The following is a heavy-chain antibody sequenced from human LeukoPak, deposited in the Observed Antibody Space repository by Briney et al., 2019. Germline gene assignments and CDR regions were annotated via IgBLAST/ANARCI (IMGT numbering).Heavy chain of an antibody. Sequence: ASVMVSCKASGYTFTSYGISWVRQAPGQGLEWMGWISAYNGNTNYAQKLQGRVTMTTDTSTSTAYMELRSLRSDDTAVYYCAREQSARGWFDPWGQGTLVTVSS. V-gene: IGHV1-18*01. D-gene: IGHD6-19*01. CDR1: GYTFTSYG. J-gene: IGHJ5*02. CDR2: ISAYNGNT. CDR3: AREQSARGWFDP.